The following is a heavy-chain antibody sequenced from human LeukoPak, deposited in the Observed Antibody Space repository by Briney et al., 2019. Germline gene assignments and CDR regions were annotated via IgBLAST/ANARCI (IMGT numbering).Heavy chain of an antibody. CDR2: IYYSGST. D-gene: IGHD2-15*01. CDR1: GGSISSYY. CDR3: ASVGYCSGGSCPYGMDV. J-gene: IGHJ6*02. Sequence: PSETLSLTCTVSGGSISSYYWSWIRQPPGKGLEWIGYIYYSGSTNYNPSLKSRVTISVDTSKNQFSLKLSSVTAADTAVYYCASVGYCSGGSCPYGMDVWGQRTTVTVSS. V-gene: IGHV4-59*08.